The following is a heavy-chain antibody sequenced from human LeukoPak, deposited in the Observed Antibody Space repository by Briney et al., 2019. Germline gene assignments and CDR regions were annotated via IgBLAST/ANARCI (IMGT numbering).Heavy chain of an antibody. CDR3: ASCSGGRCYGFDY. V-gene: IGHV5-51*01. D-gene: IGHD2-15*01. J-gene: IGHJ4*02. Sequence: GESLKISCKGSGYSFTSYWIGWVRQMPGKGLEWMGIIFPGDSDTRYSPSFQGQVTIFAGKSISTAYLQWSSLQASDTAMYYCASCSGGRCYGFDYWGQGTLVTVSS. CDR2: IFPGDSDT. CDR1: GYSFTSYW.